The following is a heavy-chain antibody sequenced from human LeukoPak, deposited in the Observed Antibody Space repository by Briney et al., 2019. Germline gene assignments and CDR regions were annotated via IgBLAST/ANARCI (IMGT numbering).Heavy chain of an antibody. D-gene: IGHD5-18*01. CDR1: GGPISSSNW. V-gene: IGHV4-4*02. J-gene: IGHJ4*02. CDR2: IYHSGST. Sequence: PSGTLSLTCAVSGGPISSSNWWSWVRQPPGKGLEWIGEIYHSGSTNYNPSLKSRVTISVDKSKNQFSLKLSSVTAADTAVYYCARAYVDTAMVGFDYWGQGTLVTVSS. CDR3: ARAYVDTAMVGFDY.